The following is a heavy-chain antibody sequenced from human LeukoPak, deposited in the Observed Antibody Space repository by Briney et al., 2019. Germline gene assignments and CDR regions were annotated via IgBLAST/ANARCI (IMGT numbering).Heavy chain of an antibody. V-gene: IGHV3-30*18. CDR2: ISYDGSNK. D-gene: IGHD6-19*01. CDR3: AKDLSSGWYGYFDY. J-gene: IGHJ4*02. CDR1: GFTFSSYG. Sequence: GRSLRLSCAASGFTFSSYGMHWVRQAPGKGLEWVAAISYDGSNKYYADSVKGRFTISRDNSKNTLYLQMNSLRAEDTAVYYCAKDLSSGWYGYFDYWGQGTLVTVAS.